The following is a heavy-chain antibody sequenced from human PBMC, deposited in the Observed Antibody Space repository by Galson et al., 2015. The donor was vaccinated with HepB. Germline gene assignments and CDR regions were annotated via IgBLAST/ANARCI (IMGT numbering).Heavy chain of an antibody. CDR1: GFTFSSYA. J-gene: IGHJ4*02. Sequence: SLRLSCAASGFTFSSYAMSWVRQAPGKGLEWVSGITGSGGSTYYADSVKGRLTISRDNSKNTLYLQMNSLRAEDTAIYYCGKVPNFYCSGGNCYFDYWGQGTLVTVSS. CDR3: GKVPNFYCSGGNCYFDY. CDR2: ITGSGGST. D-gene: IGHD2-15*01. V-gene: IGHV3-23*01.